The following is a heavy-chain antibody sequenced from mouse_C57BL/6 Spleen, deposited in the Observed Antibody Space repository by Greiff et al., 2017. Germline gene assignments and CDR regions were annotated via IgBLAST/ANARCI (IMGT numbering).Heavy chain of an antibody. CDR2: INYDGSST. D-gene: IGHD1-1*01. J-gene: IGHJ1*03. V-gene: IGHV5-16*01. CDR1: GFTFSDYY. CDR3: ARADGSRWYFDV. Sequence: DVKLVESEGGLVQPGSSMKLSCTASGFTFSDYYMAWVRQVPEKGLEWVANINYDGSSTYYLDSLKSRFIISRDNANNILYLQFSSLKSEDTATYYCARADGSRWYFDVWGTGTPVTVSA.